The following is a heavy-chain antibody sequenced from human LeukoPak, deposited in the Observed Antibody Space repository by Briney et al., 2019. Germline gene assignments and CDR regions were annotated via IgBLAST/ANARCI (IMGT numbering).Heavy chain of an antibody. V-gene: IGHV1-2*02. D-gene: IGHD6-19*01. CDR3: AKDGWLRN. Sequence: ASVKVSCKASGYTFTGYYIHWVRQAPGQGLEWMGWINPNSGGTSSAQKFQGRVTMTRDTSISTAYMDLSSLRSDDTAVYYCAKDGWLRNWGQGTLVTVSS. J-gene: IGHJ4*02. CDR2: INPNSGGT. CDR1: GYTFTGYY.